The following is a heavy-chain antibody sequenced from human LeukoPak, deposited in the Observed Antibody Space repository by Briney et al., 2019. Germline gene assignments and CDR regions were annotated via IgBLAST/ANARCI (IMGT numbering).Heavy chain of an antibody. CDR3: AHSNSHFQH. V-gene: IGHV2-5*01. CDR1: GFSLSTSGVG. J-gene: IGHJ1*01. CDR2: IYGNDDK. Sequence: SGPTLVKPTQTLTLTCTFSGFSLSTSGVGVAWNRQPPGKALEWLALIYGNDDKRYSPSLKSRLTITKDTSKNRVVLTMTNMDPVDTATYYCAHSNSHFQHWGQGTLVTVSS.